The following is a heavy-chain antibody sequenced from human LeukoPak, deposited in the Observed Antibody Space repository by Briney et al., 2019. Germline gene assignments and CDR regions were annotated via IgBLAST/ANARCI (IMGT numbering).Heavy chain of an antibody. J-gene: IGHJ6*02. CDR2: IIPIFGTA. D-gene: IGHD5-24*01. V-gene: IGHV1-69*13. CDR1: GGTFSSYA. Sequence: GASVKVSCKASGGTFSSYAISWVRQAPGQGLEWMGGIIPIFGTANYAQKFQGRVTITADESTSTAYMELSSLRSEDTAAYYCARVEDAATISYYYYGMDVWGQGTTVTVSS. CDR3: ARVEDAATISYYYYGMDV.